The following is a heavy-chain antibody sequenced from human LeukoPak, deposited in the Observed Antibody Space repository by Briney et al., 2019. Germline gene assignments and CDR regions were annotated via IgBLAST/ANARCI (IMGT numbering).Heavy chain of an antibody. V-gene: IGHV1-69*05. CDR3: ARGEGPVAATIYYFDY. CDR1: GGTFSSYA. CDR2: IIPILGTA. J-gene: IGHJ4*02. Sequence: SVKVSCKASGGTFSSYAISWVRQAPGQGLEWMGGIIPILGTANYAQKFQGRVTITTDESTSTAYMELSSLRSEDTAVYYCARGEGPVAATIYYFDYWGQGTLVTVSS. D-gene: IGHD2-15*01.